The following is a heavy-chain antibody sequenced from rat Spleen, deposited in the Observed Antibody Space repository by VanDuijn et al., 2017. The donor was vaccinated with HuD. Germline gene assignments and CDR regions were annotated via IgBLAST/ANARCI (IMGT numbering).Heavy chain of an antibody. CDR3: TTGDYGYTRLFAY. V-gene: IGHV5-31*01. Sequence: EVQLVESGGGLIQPGRSLKLSCVASGFTFNDYCMTWLRQVPGKGLEWVASISYDGDSTYYRDSVKGRFTISRDNAKSSLYLQMDSLRSEDTATYYCTTGDYGYTRLFAYWGQGTLVTVSS. D-gene: IGHD1-9*01. J-gene: IGHJ3*01. CDR2: ISYDGDST. CDR1: GFTFNDYC.